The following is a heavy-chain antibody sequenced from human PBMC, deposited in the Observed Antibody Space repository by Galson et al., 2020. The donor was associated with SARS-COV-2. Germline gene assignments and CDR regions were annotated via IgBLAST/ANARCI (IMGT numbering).Heavy chain of an antibody. Sequence: SETLSLTCTVSGGSISSSSYYWGWIRQPPGKGLEWIGSIYYSGSTHYNPSPKSRVTISVDTSKNQFSLKLSSVTAADTAVYYCARHPFNSSGWYEMIRYFDYWGQGTLVTVSS. CDR2: IYYSGST. D-gene: IGHD6-19*01. J-gene: IGHJ4*02. V-gene: IGHV4-39*01. CDR3: ARHPFNSSGWYEMIRYFDY. CDR1: GGSISSSSYY.